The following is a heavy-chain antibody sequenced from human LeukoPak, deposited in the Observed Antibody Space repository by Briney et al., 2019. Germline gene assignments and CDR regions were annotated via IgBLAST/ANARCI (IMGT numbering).Heavy chain of an antibody. CDR3: ARISSRRYYFDH. V-gene: IGHV3-7*01. D-gene: IGHD6-13*01. J-gene: IGHJ4*02. CDR2: IKLDGSEK. Sequence: GGSLRLSCVASGFTFSNYWMTWVRQAPGEGLEWVANIKLDGSEKYYMDSVKGRFTISRDDAKNSLFLQMDSLRAEDTAVYNCARISSRRYYFDHWGQGTLVTVSS. CDR1: GFTFSNYW.